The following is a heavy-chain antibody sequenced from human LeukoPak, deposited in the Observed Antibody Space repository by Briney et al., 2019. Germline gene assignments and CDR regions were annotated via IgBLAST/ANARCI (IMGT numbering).Heavy chain of an antibody. J-gene: IGHJ4*02. CDR3: ARGDGLGRQLFNYFDY. Sequence: PGGSLRLSCAASGFTFSSYSMNWVRQAPGKGLEWVSYISSSSSTIYYADSVKGRFTISRDNAKNSLYLQMNSLRAEDTAVYYCARGDGLGRQLFNYFDYWGQGTLVTVSS. V-gene: IGHV3-48*01. D-gene: IGHD1-1*01. CDR1: GFTFSSYS. CDR2: ISSSSSTI.